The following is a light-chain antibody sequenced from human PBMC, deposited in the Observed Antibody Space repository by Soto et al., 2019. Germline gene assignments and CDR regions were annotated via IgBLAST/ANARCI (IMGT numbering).Light chain of an antibody. CDR2: IAS. J-gene: IGKJ1*01. CDR3: QQYGSSPWT. Sequence: EIVLTQSPGTLSLSPGERATLSSRASQGVSRNYLAWYQQKTGQTPRLLIYIASSRAPGIPDRFSGSGSGTHFTLTISRVEPEDFAVYYCQQYGSSPWTFGQGTKVEIK. V-gene: IGKV3-20*01. CDR1: QGVSRNY.